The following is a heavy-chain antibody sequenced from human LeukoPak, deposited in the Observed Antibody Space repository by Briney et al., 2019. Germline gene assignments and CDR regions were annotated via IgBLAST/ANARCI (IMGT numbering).Heavy chain of an antibody. CDR2: ISSSSSYI. CDR1: AFTFSPYT. Sequence: GGSLRLSCAASAFTFSPYTMNWVRQAPGRGLEWVSSISSSSSYIYYADSVKGRFTISRDNAKNSLYLQMNSLRAEDTAVYYCARDLWHIARYGHYMDVWGKGTTVTISS. J-gene: IGHJ6*03. CDR3: ARDLWHIARYGHYMDV. D-gene: IGHD2-21*01. V-gene: IGHV3-21*01.